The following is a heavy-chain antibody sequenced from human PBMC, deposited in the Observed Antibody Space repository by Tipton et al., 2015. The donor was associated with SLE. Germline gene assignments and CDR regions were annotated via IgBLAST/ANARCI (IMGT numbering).Heavy chain of an antibody. CDR1: GFTFDDYA. D-gene: IGHD6-19*01. CDR3: ARAVGGWSEYFQH. Sequence: SLRLSCAASGFTFDDYAMHWVRQAPGKGLEWVSYISTSGSSIYYADSVKGRFTISRDNAKKSLYLQMNSLRAEDTAVYYCARAVGGWSEYFQHWGQGTLVTVSS. CDR2: ISTSGSSI. J-gene: IGHJ1*01. V-gene: IGHV3-48*03.